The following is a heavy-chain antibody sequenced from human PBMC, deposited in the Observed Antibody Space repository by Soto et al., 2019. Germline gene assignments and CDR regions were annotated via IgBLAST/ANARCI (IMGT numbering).Heavy chain of an antibody. CDR3: ARESYPAKAFDI. Sequence: GGSLRLSCAASGFTFSNYNINWVRQAPGKGLEWVSSIRSRSIDMYYADSVKGRFTISRDDAKNSLSLQMNGLRAEDTAVYFCARESYPAKAFDIWGQGTMVTVSS. J-gene: IGHJ3*02. V-gene: IGHV3-21*01. CDR2: IRSRSIDM. D-gene: IGHD2-2*01. CDR1: GFTFSNYN.